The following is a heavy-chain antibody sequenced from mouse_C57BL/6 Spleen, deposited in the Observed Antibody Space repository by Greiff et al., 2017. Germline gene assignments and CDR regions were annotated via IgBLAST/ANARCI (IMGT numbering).Heavy chain of an antibody. CDR2: IHPNSGST. J-gene: IGHJ3*01. D-gene: IGHD1-1*01. CDR3: ARFFPLDYGSSYLAWFAY. V-gene: IGHV1-64*01. Sequence: QVQLQQPGAELVKPGASVKLSCKASGYTFTSYWMHWVKQRPGQGLEWIGMIHPNSGSTNYNEKFKSKATLTVDKSSSTAYMQLSSLTSEDSAVYYCARFFPLDYGSSYLAWFAYWGQGTLVTVSA. CDR1: GYTFTSYW.